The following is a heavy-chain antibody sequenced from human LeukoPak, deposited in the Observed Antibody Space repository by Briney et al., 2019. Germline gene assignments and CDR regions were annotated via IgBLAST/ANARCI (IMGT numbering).Heavy chain of an antibody. J-gene: IGHJ4*02. D-gene: IGHD6-19*01. CDR1: GFTFSNAW. CDR2: MKRKNEGGVT. V-gene: IGHV3-15*01. CDR3: FDSSGVDGRNGLL. Sequence: GESLRLSCAASGFTFSNAWMSWVRQAPGKGLEGVGRMKRKNEGGVTDYAAPVKGRFTISRHDSKNTLYLQMNSLKTEDTAVYYCFDSSGVDGRNGLLWSQGTLVTLS.